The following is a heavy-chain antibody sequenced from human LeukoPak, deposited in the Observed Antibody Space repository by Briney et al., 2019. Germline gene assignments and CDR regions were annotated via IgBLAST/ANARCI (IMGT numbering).Heavy chain of an antibody. CDR3: AGQGSSGKYYYYYYMDV. CDR2: IYPGDSDT. V-gene: IGHV5-51*01. CDR1: GYSFTSYW. Sequence: GESLKISCKGSGYSFTSYWIGWVRQMPGKGLEWMGIIYPGDSDTRYSPSFQGQVTISADKSISTAYLQWSSLKASDTAMYYCAGQGSSGKYYYYYYMDVWGKGTTVTISS. D-gene: IGHD6-19*01. J-gene: IGHJ6*03.